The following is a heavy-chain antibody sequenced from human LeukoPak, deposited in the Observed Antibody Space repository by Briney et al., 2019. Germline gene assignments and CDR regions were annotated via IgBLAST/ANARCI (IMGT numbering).Heavy chain of an antibody. V-gene: IGHV3-23*01. CDR1: GFTFSSYA. D-gene: IGHD3-22*01. CDR2: ISGSGGST. J-gene: IGHJ4*02. Sequence: GGSLRRSCAASGFTFSSYAMSWVRQAPGKGLEWVSAISGSGGSTYYADSVKGRFTISRDNSKNTLYLQMNSLRAEDTAVYYCAKSGSIVVVTDFDYWGQGTLVTVSS. CDR3: AKSGSIVVVTDFDY.